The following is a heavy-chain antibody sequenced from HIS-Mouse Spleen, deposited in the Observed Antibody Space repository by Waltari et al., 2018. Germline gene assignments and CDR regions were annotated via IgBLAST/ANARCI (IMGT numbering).Heavy chain of an antibody. J-gene: IGHJ4*02. D-gene: IGHD3-10*01. Sequence: EVQLVESGGVVVQPGGSLRLSCAASGFTFDDYAIHWVRQAPGKGLEWVSLISWDCGSTYYADSVKGRFTISRDNSKNSLYLQMNSLRAEDTALYYCAKDRDGSGSYSDYWGQGTLVTVSS. V-gene: IGHV3-43D*03. CDR3: AKDRDGSGSYSDY. CDR1: GFTFDDYA. CDR2: ISWDCGST.